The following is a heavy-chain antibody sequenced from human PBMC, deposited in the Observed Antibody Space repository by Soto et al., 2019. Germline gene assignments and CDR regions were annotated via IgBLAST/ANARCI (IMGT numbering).Heavy chain of an antibody. J-gene: IGHJ6*02. D-gene: IGHD6-6*01. CDR1: GYSFTSYW. Sequence: RGESLKISCKVSGYSFTSYWISWVRQMPGKGLEWMGRIDPSDSYTNYSPSFQGHVTISADKSISTAYLQWRSLKASDTAMYYCAMCIAARPLGYYYGMDVWGQGTTVTVSS. CDR2: IDPSDSYT. CDR3: AMCIAARPLGYYYGMDV. V-gene: IGHV5-10-1*01.